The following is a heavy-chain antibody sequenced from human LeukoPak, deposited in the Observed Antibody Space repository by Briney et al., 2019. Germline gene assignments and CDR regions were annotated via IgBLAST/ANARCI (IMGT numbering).Heavy chain of an antibody. D-gene: IGHD3-3*02. Sequence: VGCLRLSRAAPRFTFSNYWMNWVRPAPGKRLERVGNIKEDGSEKFYVDSVKGRFIISRDNAKNSLYLQMNSLRAEDTAVYYCARDSQHLNFDYWGQGTLVTVSS. CDR1: RFTFSNYW. V-gene: IGHV3-7*04. CDR3: ARDSQHLNFDY. CDR2: IKEDGSEK. J-gene: IGHJ4*02.